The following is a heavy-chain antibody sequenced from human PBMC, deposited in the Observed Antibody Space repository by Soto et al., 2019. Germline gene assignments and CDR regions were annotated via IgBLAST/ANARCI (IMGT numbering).Heavy chain of an antibody. D-gene: IGHD3-3*01. CDR1: GFTFSSYA. V-gene: IGHV3-23*01. CDR2: ISGSGGAT. Sequence: EVQLLESGGGLVQPGGSLSLSCAASGFTFSSYAMSWVRQTPGKGLEWVAGISGSGGATYYADAVKGRLTISRDNSNITLYLQMNSLRAEDTAVYSCAKVFGSPVRSHYPYWYFDVWGRGTLVTGSS. CDR3: AKVFGSPVRSHYPYWYFDV. J-gene: IGHJ2*01.